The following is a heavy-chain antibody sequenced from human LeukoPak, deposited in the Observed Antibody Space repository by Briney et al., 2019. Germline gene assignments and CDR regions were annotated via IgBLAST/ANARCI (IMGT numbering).Heavy chain of an antibody. CDR2: ISAYNGNT. CDR1: AYTFTSYG. CDR3: ARDVRSTYYYYYMDV. J-gene: IGHJ6*03. Sequence: ASVKVSCKASAYTFTSYGISWVRQAPGQGLEWKGWISAYNGNTNYAQKLQGRVTMTTDTSTSTAYMELRSLRSDDTAVHYCARDVRSTYYYYYMDVWGKGTTVTVSS. V-gene: IGHV1-18*01. D-gene: IGHD2-2*01.